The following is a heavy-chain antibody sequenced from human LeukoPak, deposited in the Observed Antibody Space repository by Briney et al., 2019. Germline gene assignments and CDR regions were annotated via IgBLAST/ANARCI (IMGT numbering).Heavy chain of an antibody. Sequence: SETLSLTCTVSGGSISSYYWSWIRQPPGKGLEWIGYIYYSGSTNYNPSLKSRVTISVDTPKNHFSLKLSSVTAADTAVYYCARGSSRGWFDPWGQGTLVTVSS. CDR2: IYYSGST. CDR1: GGSISSYY. J-gene: IGHJ5*02. CDR3: ARGSSRGWFDP. V-gene: IGHV4-59*01.